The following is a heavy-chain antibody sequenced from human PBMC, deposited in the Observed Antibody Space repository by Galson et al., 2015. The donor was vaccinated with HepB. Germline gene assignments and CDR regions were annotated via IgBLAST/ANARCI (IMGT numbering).Heavy chain of an antibody. D-gene: IGHD3-10*01. CDR2: ISHDGSNK. CDR3: AKDFGYRYASGSSYLDF. Sequence: SLRLSCEAPGLTLNNYGMHRVRQAPGKGLEWVATISHDGSNKHYADAVKGRITIYRDNSRNTMYLQMNSLRPEYTAVYICAKDFGYRYASGSSYLDFWGRGTLVTVSA. J-gene: IGHJ4*02. CDR1: GLTLNNYG. V-gene: IGHV3-30*18.